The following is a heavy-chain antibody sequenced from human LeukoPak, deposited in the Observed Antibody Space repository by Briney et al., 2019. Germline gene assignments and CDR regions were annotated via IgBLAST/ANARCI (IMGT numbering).Heavy chain of an antibody. J-gene: IGHJ5*02. D-gene: IGHD2-2*01. CDR2: INPNSGGT. V-gene: IGHV1-2*02. Sequence: GASVKVSCKASGYTFTGYYMHWVRQAPGQGLEWMGWINPNSGGTNYAQKFQGRVTMTRDTSMSTAYMELSRLRSDDTAVYYCARGGRGVPAAIWFDPWGQGTLVTVSS. CDR1: GYTFTGYY. CDR3: ARGGRGVPAAIWFDP.